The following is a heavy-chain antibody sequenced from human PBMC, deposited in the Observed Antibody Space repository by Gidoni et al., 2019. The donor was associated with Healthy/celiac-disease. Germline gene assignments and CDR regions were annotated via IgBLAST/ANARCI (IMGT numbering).Heavy chain of an antibody. Sequence: EVQLVESGGGLVKPGGSLRLSCAASGFTFRSDSRNGVRQAPGKGLEWVSTISSSSSYRYYADSVKGRFTISRDNAKNSLYLQMNRLRAEDTAVYYCARDRVAAAAHYFDYWGQGTLVTVSS. CDR1: GFTFRSDS. CDR3: ARDRVAAAAHYFDY. V-gene: IGHV3-21*01. CDR2: ISSSSSYR. D-gene: IGHD6-13*01. J-gene: IGHJ4*02.